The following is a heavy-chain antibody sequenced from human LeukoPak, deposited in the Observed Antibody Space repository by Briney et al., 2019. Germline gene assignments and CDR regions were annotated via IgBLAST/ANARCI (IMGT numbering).Heavy chain of an antibody. CDR2: IYTSGNT. J-gene: IGHJ3*01. CDR3: ARLAGTDAFDV. V-gene: IGHV4-4*07. CDR1: GGSTSTYY. Sequence: PSETLSLTCTVSGGSTSTYYWSWIRQPARKGLEWIGRIYTSGNTNYNPSLKSRVTMSVDTSKNQFSLKLSSVTAADTAVYYCARLAGTDAFDVWGQGTMVTVSS. D-gene: IGHD6-19*01.